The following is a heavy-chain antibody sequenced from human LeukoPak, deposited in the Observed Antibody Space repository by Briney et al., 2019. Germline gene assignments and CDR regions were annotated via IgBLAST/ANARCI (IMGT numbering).Heavy chain of an antibody. V-gene: IGHV3-21*04. CDR3: ARDRLWEVGATPYFAY. J-gene: IGHJ4*02. D-gene: IGHD1-26*01. CDR2: ISSSSSNI. Sequence: GGSLRLSCAASGFTFSSYSMNWVRQAPGKGLEWVSSISSSSSNIYYADSVKGRFTISRDNAKNSLYLQMNSLRAEDTAVYYCARDRLWEVGATPYFAYWGQGTLVTVSS. CDR1: GFTFSSYS.